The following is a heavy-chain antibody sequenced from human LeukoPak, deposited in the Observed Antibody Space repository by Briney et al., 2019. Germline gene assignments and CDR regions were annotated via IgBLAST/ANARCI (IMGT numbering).Heavy chain of an antibody. V-gene: IGHV1-18*01. CDR2: IGTYNGNT. D-gene: IGHD6-19*01. Sequence: ASVKVSCKASGYTFRNYGITCVRQAPGQGLEWMGWIGTYNGNTDYAQKFQGRVIMTADTSTTTAHMELRSLRSDDTAVYYCARGRLKRVPFTKVAGALDYWGQGTRVTVSS. CDR3: ARGRLKRVPFTKVAGALDY. CDR1: GYTFRNYG. J-gene: IGHJ4*02.